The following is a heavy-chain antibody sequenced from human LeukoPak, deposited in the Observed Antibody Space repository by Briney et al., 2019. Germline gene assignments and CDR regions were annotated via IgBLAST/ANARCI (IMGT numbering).Heavy chain of an antibody. CDR1: GGTFSSYA. V-gene: IGHV1-69*13. Sequence: SVKVSCKASGGTFSSYAISWVRQAPGQGLEWMGGIIPIFGTANYAQKFQGRVTITADESTSTAYTELSSLRSEDTAVYYCACRPDDYGDYPSFDYWGQGTLVTVSS. CDR2: IIPIFGTA. CDR3: ACRPDDYGDYPSFDY. J-gene: IGHJ4*02. D-gene: IGHD4-17*01.